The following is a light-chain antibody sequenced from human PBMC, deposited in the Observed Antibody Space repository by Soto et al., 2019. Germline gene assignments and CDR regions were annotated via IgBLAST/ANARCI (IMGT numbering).Light chain of an antibody. J-gene: IGLJ2*01. CDR3: SSYAASDSFVV. V-gene: IGLV2-8*01. CDR1: SSDVGGYNY. CDR2: EVY. Sequence: QPVLTQPPSASGSPGQSVTLSCTGTSSDVGGYNYVSWYQHHPDKAPKLIIYEVYKRPSGVPDRFSGSKSGNTASLTVSGLQAEDEAEYYCSSYAASDSFVVFGGGTKLTVL.